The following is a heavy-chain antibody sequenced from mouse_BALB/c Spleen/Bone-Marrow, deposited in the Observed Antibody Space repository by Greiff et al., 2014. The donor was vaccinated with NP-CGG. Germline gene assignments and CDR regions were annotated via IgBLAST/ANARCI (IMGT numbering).Heavy chain of an antibody. Sequence: EVKVVESGGGLVQPGGSMKLSCVASGFTFSNYWMNWVRQSPEKGLEWVAEIRLKSNNCATHYAESVKGRFTISRDDSKSSVYLQMNNLRAEDTGIYYCTRRDYDLFGYWGQGTLVTVSA. CDR2: IRLKSNNCAT. V-gene: IGHV6-6*02. CDR1: GFTFSNYW. J-gene: IGHJ3*01. CDR3: TRRDYDLFGY. D-gene: IGHD2-4*01.